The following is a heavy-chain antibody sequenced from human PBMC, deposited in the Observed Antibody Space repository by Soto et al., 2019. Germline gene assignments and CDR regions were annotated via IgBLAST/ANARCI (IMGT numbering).Heavy chain of an antibody. J-gene: IGHJ6*02. V-gene: IGHV3-33*01. CDR2: IWYDGSNK. CDR3: ARDIRGEGWYYGMDV. Sequence: GGSLRLSCAASGFTFSSYGMHWVRQAPGKGLEWVAVIWYDGSNKYYADSVKGRFTISRDNSKNTLYLQMNSLRAEDTAVYYCARDIRGEGWYYGMDVWGQGTTVTVSS. CDR1: GFTFSSYG. D-gene: IGHD2-15*01.